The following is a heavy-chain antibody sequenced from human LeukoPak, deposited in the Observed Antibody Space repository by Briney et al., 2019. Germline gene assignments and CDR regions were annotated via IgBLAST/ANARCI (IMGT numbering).Heavy chain of an antibody. CDR3: ARPPYDILTGKYYYYMDV. Sequence: ASVKVSCKASGYTFTGYYMHWVRQAPGQGLEWMGWINPNSGGTNYAQKFQGRVTMTRDTSISTAYMELSRLRSDDTAVYYCARPPYDILTGKYYYYMDVCGKGTTVTVSS. J-gene: IGHJ6*03. D-gene: IGHD3-9*01. CDR2: INPNSGGT. CDR1: GYTFTGYY. V-gene: IGHV1-2*02.